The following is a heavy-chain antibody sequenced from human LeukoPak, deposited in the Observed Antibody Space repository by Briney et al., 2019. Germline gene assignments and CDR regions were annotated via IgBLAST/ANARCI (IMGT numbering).Heavy chain of an antibody. CDR1: GFTFSSYA. CDR2: ISYDGSNK. V-gene: IGHV3-30*04. Sequence: GGSLRLSCAASGFTFSSYAMHWVRQAPGKGLEWVAVISYDGSNKYYADSVKGRFTISRDNSKNTLYLQMNSLRAEDTAVYYCAKEEGSRDYVWGSYPGTWGQGTLVTVSS. J-gene: IGHJ5*02. CDR3: AKEEGSRDYVWGSYPGT. D-gene: IGHD3-16*02.